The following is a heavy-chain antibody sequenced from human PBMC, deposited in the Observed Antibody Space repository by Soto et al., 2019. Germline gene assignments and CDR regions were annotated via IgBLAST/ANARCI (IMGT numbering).Heavy chain of an antibody. J-gene: IGHJ4*02. CDR3: ARVLGYSSGWYPRFDD. D-gene: IGHD6-19*01. CDR2: ISYDGSNK. V-gene: IGHV3-30-3*01. Sequence: PGGSLRLSCAASGFTFSSYAMHWVRQAPGKGLEWVAVISYDGSNKYYADSVKGRFTISRDNSKNTLYLQMNSLRAEDTAVYYCARVLGYSSGWYPRFDDWGQGTLVTVSS. CDR1: GFTFSSYA.